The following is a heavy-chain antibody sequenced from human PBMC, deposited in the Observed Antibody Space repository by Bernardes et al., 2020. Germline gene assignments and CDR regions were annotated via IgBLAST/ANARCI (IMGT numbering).Heavy chain of an antibody. CDR1: DDSLRSSSDY. CDR2: VYYSRSS. J-gene: IGHJ6*03. D-gene: IGHD2-21*02. V-gene: IGHV4-39*01. Sequence: SNTLQVICTFCDDSLRSSSDYWGWSREPPGGGLEWIGNVYYSRSSYYNPSLKSRVTISVVTSMTQFSLKLTSVTAADTAVYYCARHVMVTGSHYYFYMDVWGKVTTCSVSS. CDR3: ARHVMVTGSHYYFYMDV.